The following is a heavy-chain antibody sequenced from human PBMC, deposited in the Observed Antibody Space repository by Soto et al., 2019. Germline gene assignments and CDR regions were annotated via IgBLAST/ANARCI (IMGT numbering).Heavy chain of an antibody. D-gene: IGHD3-9*01. Sequence: QVQLVQSGAEVKKPGSSVKVSCKASGGTFSSYTISWVRQAPGQGLEWMGRIIPIRGIANFAQKFQGRVTISADKSTSTAYMELSSLRSEDTAVYYCARAGDYDILTAPYYYYGMDVWGQGTTVTVSS. J-gene: IGHJ6*02. V-gene: IGHV1-69*02. CDR1: GGTFSSYT. CDR3: ARAGDYDILTAPYYYYGMDV. CDR2: IIPIRGIA.